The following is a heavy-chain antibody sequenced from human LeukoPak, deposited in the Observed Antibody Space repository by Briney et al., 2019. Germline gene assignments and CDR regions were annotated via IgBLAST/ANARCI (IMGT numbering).Heavy chain of an antibody. CDR2: INSISTYI. D-gene: IGHD4-23*01. CDR3: ARVVGNSPYSMDV. Sequence: PGGSLRLSCAASGFIFSSYSLMWVRQAPGKGLEWVSSINSISTYIYYADSVKGRFTISRDNAKNSLYLQMNSLRGEDTAVYSCARVVGNSPYSMDVWGKGTTVTVSS. J-gene: IGHJ6*04. V-gene: IGHV3-21*01. CDR1: GFIFSSYS.